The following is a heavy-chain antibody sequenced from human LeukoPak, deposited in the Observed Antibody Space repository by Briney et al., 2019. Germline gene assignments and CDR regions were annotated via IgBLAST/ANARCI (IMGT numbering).Heavy chain of an antibody. J-gene: IGHJ4*02. D-gene: IGHD3-9*01. V-gene: IGHV3-23*01. Sequence: GGSLRLSCSASGFTFSTYAMSWVRQPPGKGLEWVSTISGNGRSTYYAVAVRGRFSISRDNSKNTLYLQMNRLRAEGTAVYYCARDPGYAIYYFDYWGQGTLVTVSS. CDR3: ARDPGYAIYYFDY. CDR1: GFTFSTYA. CDR2: ISGNGRST.